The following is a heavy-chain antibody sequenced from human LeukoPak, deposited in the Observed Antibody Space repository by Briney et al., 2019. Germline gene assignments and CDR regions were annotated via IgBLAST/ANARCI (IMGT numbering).Heavy chain of an antibody. CDR1: GGSISSYH. CDR3: TFNLGSGSYAFDI. D-gene: IGHD3-10*01. Sequence: PSETLSLTCTVSGGSISSYHWSWIRQPPGKGLEWIGYIYYSGSTNYNPSLKSRVTISVDTSKNQFSLKLSSVTAADTAVYYCTFNLGSGSYAFDIWGRGTMVTVSS. CDR2: IYYSGST. J-gene: IGHJ3*02. V-gene: IGHV4-59*12.